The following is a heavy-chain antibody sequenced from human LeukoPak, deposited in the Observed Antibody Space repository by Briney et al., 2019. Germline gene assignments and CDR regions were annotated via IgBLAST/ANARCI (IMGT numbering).Heavy chain of an antibody. Sequence: GGSLRLSCTASGFTFSSYSLNWVRQAPGKGLEWVSSVSTGSNYIYYADSVKGRFTISRDNDKNSLYLQMNSLRAEDTAVYYCARVVVVPAAIDYWGQGTLVTVSS. CDR2: VSTGSNYI. CDR3: ARVVVVPAAIDY. D-gene: IGHD2-2*01. CDR1: GFTFSSYS. V-gene: IGHV3-21*01. J-gene: IGHJ4*02.